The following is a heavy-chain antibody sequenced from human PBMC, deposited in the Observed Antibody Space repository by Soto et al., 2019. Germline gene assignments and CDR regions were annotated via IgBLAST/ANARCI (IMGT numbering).Heavy chain of an antibody. CDR2: INPNSGGT. D-gene: IGHD6-13*01. V-gene: IGHV1-2*04. CDR3: ARIADGNWFDP. CDR1: GYTFSVYY. Sequence: VSVKVSCKASGYTFSVYYMPGVRQAPGQGLEWMGWINPNSGGTNYAQKFQGWVTMTRDTSISTAYMELSRLRSDDTAVYYCARIADGNWFDPWGQGTLVTVSS. J-gene: IGHJ5*02.